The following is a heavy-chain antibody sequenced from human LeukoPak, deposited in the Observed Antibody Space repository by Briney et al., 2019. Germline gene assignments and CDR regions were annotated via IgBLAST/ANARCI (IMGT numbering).Heavy chain of an antibody. D-gene: IGHD3-9*01. CDR2: VNPNSGNT. V-gene: IGHV1-8*01. Sequence: ASVTVSCKASGYTFTSYDINWVRQAPGQGLEGMGWVNPNSGNTGFAQKFQGRVTMTRNTSISTAYMELSSLRSEDTAVYYCARVTYYHILTGSYSGGDFDHWGQGTLVTVSS. CDR3: ARVTYYHILTGSYSGGDFDH. J-gene: IGHJ4*02. CDR1: GYTFTSYD.